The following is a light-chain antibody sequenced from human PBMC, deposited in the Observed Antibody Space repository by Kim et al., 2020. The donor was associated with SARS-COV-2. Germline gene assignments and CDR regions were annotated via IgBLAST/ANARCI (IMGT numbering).Light chain of an antibody. CDR3: QQSHTAPLLS. Sequence: DIQLTQSPSSLSASVGDRVTIACRSSQSITNYLNWYQQRPGKAPKLLIYASSTLQRRVPSRFSGSGSGTDFTLSISSLQPEDFATYYCQQSHTAPLLSFGGGTKVDIK. V-gene: IGKV1-39*01. J-gene: IGKJ4*01. CDR2: ASS. CDR1: QSITNY.